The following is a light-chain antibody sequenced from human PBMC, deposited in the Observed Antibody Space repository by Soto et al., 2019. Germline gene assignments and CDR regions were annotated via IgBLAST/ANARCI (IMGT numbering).Light chain of an antibody. CDR1: QSVSSSY. V-gene: IGKV3-20*01. Sequence: EIVLTQSPGTLSLSPGERATLSCRASQSVSSSYFAWYQHKPGKAPRLLIYGASTRATGIPDRFSGSGSGKDFTLTISRLEPEYVAVYYCQHYGPSPPRTVGGGTKVEIK. CDR2: GAS. J-gene: IGKJ4*01. CDR3: QHYGPSPPRT.